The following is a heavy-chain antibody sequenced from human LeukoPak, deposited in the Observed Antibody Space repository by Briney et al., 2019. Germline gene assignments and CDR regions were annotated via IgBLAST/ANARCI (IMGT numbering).Heavy chain of an antibody. CDR3: ARERGHYYGSGSYHRLVDY. CDR2: INHSGST. J-gene: IGHJ4*02. Sequence: PSETLSLTCAVYGGSFSGYYWSWIRQPPGKGLEWIGEINHSGSTNYNPSLKSRVTISVDTSKNQFSLKLSSVTAADTAEYYCARERGHYYGSGSYHRLVDYWGQGTLVTVSS. D-gene: IGHD3-10*01. CDR1: GGSFSGYY. V-gene: IGHV4-34*01.